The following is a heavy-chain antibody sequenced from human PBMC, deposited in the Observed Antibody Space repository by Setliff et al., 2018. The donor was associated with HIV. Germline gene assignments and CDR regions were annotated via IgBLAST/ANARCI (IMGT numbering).Heavy chain of an antibody. V-gene: IGHV1-18*01. CDR3: AWGTQRPIDS. CDR1: GYTFTTYG. D-gene: IGHD3-16*01. CDR2: ISPYNGHT. Sequence: GASVKVSCKASGYTFTTYGISWVRQAPGHGLEWMGWISPYNGHTKYAQNFQGRVTMTIDTSKDIAYMKLSSLRSEDTAMYFCAWGTQRPIDSWGQGTLVTVSS. J-gene: IGHJ4*02.